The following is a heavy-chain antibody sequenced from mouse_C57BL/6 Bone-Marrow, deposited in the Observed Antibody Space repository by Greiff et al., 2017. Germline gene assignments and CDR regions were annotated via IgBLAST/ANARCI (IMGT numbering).Heavy chain of an antibody. CDR2: INPSSGYT. J-gene: IGHJ1*03. V-gene: IGHV1-7*01. CDR1: GYTFTSYW. Sequence: LVESGAELAKPGASVKLSCKASGYTFTSYWMHWVKQRPGQGLEWIGYINPSSGYTKYNQKFKDKATLTADKSSSTAYMQLSSLTYEDSAVYYCVHGYHWYFDVWGTGTTVTVSS. D-gene: IGHD2-2*01. CDR3: VHGYHWYFDV.